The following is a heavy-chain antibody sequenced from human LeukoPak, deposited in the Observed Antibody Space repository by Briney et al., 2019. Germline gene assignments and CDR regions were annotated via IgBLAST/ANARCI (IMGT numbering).Heavy chain of an antibody. CDR1: GFTFSSFW. V-gene: IGHV3-74*01. D-gene: IGHD3-16*01. J-gene: IGHJ4*02. Sequence: GSLRLSCAASGFTFSSFWIYWVRHAPGKGLVWVSRIKSDGSETLYADSVKGRFTISRDNAENTLYLQMNSLRAEDTAVYYCARVRMGDDFNPFDYWGQGTLVTVSS. CDR2: IKSDGSET. CDR3: ARVRMGDDFNPFDY.